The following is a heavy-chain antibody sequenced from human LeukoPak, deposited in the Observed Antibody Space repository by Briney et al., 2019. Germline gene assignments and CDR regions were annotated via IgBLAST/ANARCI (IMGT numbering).Heavy chain of an antibody. CDR2: ISAYNGNT. D-gene: IGHD1-26*01. CDR1: GYTFTSYG. CDR3: ARTNTIVGATRGWFDP. Sequence: GASVKVSCKASGYTFTSYGISWVRQAPGQGLEWMGWISAYNGNTNYAQKLQGRVTMTTDTSTSTAYMELRSLRSDDTAVYYCARTNTIVGATRGWFDPWGQGTLVTVSS. J-gene: IGHJ5*02. V-gene: IGHV1-18*01.